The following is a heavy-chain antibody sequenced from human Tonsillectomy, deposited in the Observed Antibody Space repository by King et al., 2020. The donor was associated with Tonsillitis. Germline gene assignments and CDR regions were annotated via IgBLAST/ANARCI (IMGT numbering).Heavy chain of an antibody. V-gene: IGHV3-30*18. Sequence: VQLVESGGGVVQTGRSLRISCAASGFTFSNYGMSWVRQAPGKGLEWVTIISYDGNKKYYADSVKGRFTISRDNSKNTLYLQMNSLRSEDTAVYYCAKFSANYSFHYWGQGTLVTVSS. CDR2: ISYDGNKK. D-gene: IGHD3-10*01. J-gene: IGHJ4*02. CDR1: GFTFSNYG. CDR3: AKFSANYSFHY.